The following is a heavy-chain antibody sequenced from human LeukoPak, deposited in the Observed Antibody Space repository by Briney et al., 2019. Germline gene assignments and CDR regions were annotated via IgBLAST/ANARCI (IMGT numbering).Heavy chain of an antibody. CDR2: IAYDGSNQ. CDR3: ARVPVDV. CDR1: GFTFSTYV. Sequence: GGSLRLSCAASGFTFSTYVMHWVRQAPGKGLEWVALIAYDGSNQYYADSVKGRFTISRDNSKNTLYLQMNILRAEDTAVYFCARVPVDVWGKGTTVTVSS. V-gene: IGHV3-30-3*01. J-gene: IGHJ6*04.